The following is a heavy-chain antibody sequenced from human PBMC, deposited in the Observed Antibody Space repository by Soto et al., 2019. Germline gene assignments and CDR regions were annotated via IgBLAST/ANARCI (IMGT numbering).Heavy chain of an antibody. CDR3: ASSYYDSSPYYYYGMDV. D-gene: IGHD3-22*01. CDR1: GRSISSVDYY. CDR2: IYYSGRT. V-gene: IGHV4-31*03. J-gene: IGHJ6*02. Sequence: TLSLTCTVSGRSISSVDYYWSWIRQHPGKGLEWLGYIYYSGRTYYNSSLKSRVTISVDTSKNQFSLKLSSVTAADTAVYYCASSYYDSSPYYYYGMDVWGRGTTVTVS.